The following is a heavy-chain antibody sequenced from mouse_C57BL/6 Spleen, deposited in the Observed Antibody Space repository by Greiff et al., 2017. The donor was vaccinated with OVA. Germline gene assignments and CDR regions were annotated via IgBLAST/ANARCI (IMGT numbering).Heavy chain of an antibody. V-gene: IGHV3-3*01. CDR1: GFSINSDCY. CDR2: TFYSGIT. J-gene: IGHJ4*01. D-gene: IGHD1-1*01. Sequence: EVQLVESGPSLVRPSQTLSLTCTVTGFSINSDCYWIWIRQFPGNKLEYIGYTFYSGITYYNPSLESRTYITRDTSKNQFSLKLSSVTTEDTATYYCAREGYYYGTRDAMDYWGQGTSVTVSS. CDR3: AREGYYYGTRDAMDY.